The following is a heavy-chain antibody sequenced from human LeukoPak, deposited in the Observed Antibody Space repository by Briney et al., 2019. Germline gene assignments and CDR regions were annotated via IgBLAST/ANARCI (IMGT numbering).Heavy chain of an antibody. D-gene: IGHD3-22*01. CDR1: GFTFSSYW. J-gene: IGHJ4*02. CDR3: VYDSSGYFVY. CDR2: IKQDGSEK. V-gene: IGHV3-7*01. Sequence: GGSLRLSCAASGFTFSSYWMSWVRQAPGKGLEWVANIKQDGSEKTYVDSVKGRFTISRDNAKNSLYLQMNSLRAEDTAVYYCVYDSSGYFVYWGQGTLVTVSS.